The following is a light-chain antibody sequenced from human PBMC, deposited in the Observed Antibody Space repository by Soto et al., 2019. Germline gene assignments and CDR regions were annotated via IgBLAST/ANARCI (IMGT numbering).Light chain of an antibody. Sequence: EIVLTQSPAPLSLSPGERATLSFRASQSVSSFLAWYQQKPGQAPRLVIYDASIRATGIPARFSGSGSGTDFTATIISLEPEHFAVCYCQRSGASATFGQGPRLEI. J-gene: IGKJ5*01. V-gene: IGKV3-11*01. CDR3: QRSGASAT. CDR1: QSVSSF. CDR2: DAS.